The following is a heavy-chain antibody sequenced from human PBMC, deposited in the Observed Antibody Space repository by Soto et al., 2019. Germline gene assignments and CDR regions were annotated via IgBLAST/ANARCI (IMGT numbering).Heavy chain of an antibody. Sequence: CAVSGGSISSGVYYWSWIRQSPGKGLEWIGYIYYSGSTYYNPSLKSRSTISIDTSKNQFFLDVDSVTAADTAVYYCARLYTGYEAFDYWGQGTLVTVS. J-gene: IGHJ4*02. CDR2: IYYSGST. CDR1: GGSISSGVYY. D-gene: IGHD5-12*01. V-gene: IGHV4-30-4*01. CDR3: ARLYTGYEAFDY.